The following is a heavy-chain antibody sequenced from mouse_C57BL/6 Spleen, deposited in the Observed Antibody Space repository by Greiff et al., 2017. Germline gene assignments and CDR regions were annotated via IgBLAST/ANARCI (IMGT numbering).Heavy chain of an antibody. CDR3: ASLNYYGSRDAMDY. CDR1: GYTFTDYY. Sequence: VQLQQSGPELVKPGASVKISCKASGYTFTDYYMNWVKQSHGKSLEWIGDINPNNGGTSYNQKFKGKATLTVDKSSSTAYMELRSLTSEDSAVYYCASLNYYGSRDAMDYWGQGTSVTVSS. CDR2: INPNNGGT. J-gene: IGHJ4*01. D-gene: IGHD1-1*01. V-gene: IGHV1-26*01.